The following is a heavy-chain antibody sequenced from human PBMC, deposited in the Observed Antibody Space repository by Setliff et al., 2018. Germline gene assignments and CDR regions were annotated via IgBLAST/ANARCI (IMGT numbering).Heavy chain of an antibody. V-gene: IGHV4-39*01. Sequence: SETLSLTCTVSGGSISSSSYYWGWIRQPPGKGLEWIGSIYYSGTTDSNPSLRSRLSMSIDTSNNQFSLKLRSVTAADTAVYYCARRGLCGGGSCFYFDYWGRGIPVTVSS. D-gene: IGHD2-15*01. J-gene: IGHJ4*01. CDR3: ARRGLCGGGSCFYFDY. CDR1: GGSISSSSYY. CDR2: IYYSGTT.